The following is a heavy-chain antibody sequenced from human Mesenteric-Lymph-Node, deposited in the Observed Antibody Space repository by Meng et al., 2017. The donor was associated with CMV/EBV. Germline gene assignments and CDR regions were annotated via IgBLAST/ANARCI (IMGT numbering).Heavy chain of an antibody. Sequence: ASVKVSCKASGYTFTGYYMHWVRQAPGQGLEWMGWINTNSGGTNYAQKFQGRVTITTDESTSTAYMELSSLRSEDTAVYYCARGRGGYSGYDNYYYGMDVWGQGTTVTVSS. V-gene: IGHV1-2*02. CDR3: ARGRGGYSGYDNYYYGMDV. CDR1: GYTFTGYY. CDR2: INTNSGGT. D-gene: IGHD5-12*01. J-gene: IGHJ6*02.